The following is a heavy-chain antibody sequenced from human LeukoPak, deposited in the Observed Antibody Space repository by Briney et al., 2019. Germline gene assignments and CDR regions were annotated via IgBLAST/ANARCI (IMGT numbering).Heavy chain of an antibody. CDR1: GGSISSYY. CDR3: ARAQTTYSSSWKIRVFDI. D-gene: IGHD6-13*01. V-gene: IGHV4-59*01. CDR2: IYYSGST. J-gene: IGHJ3*02. Sequence: SETLSLTCTVSGGSISSYYWSWIRQPPGKGLEWIGYIYYSGSTNYNPSLKSRVTISVDTSKNQFSLKLSSVTAADTAVYYCARAQTTYSSSWKIRVFDIWAKGTMVTVSS.